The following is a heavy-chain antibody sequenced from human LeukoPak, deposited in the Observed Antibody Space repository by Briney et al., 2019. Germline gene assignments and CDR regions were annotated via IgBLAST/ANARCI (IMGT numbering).Heavy chain of an antibody. Sequence: GGSLRLSCAASGFTFSSYAMSWVRQAPGKGLEWVSAISGSGGSTYYADSVKGRFTISRDNSKNTLYLQMNSLRAEVTAVYYCAKAYLYCSSTSCPSGPRYYGMDVWGKGTTVTVSS. J-gene: IGHJ6*04. V-gene: IGHV3-23*01. CDR2: ISGSGGST. CDR1: GFTFSSYA. D-gene: IGHD2-2*01. CDR3: AKAYLYCSSTSCPSGPRYYGMDV.